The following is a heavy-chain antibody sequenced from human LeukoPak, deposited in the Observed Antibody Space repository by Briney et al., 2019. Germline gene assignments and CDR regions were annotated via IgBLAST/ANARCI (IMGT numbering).Heavy chain of an antibody. CDR1: GGSISSYY. D-gene: IGHD1-14*01. J-gene: IGHJ4*02. CDR3: ARDIRTGSFDY. Sequence: SETLSLTCTVSGGSISSYYLSWIRPPRGKGLEWIGYIYYSGSTNYNPSLKSRVTISVDTSKNQFSLKLSSVTAADTAVYYCARDIRTGSFDYWGEGTPVTVSS. CDR2: IYYSGST. V-gene: IGHV4-59*01.